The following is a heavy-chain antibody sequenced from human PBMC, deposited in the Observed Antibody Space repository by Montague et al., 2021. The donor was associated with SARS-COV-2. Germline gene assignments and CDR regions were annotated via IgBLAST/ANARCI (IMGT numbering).Heavy chain of an antibody. V-gene: IGHV4-61*02. CDR2: IYTSGST. CDR1: GGSISSGSYY. CDR3: ARGGWGGTDCSSTSCKPYYYYYGMDV. D-gene: IGHD2-2*01. Sequence: TLSLTCTVSGGSISSGSYYWSWIRQPAGKGLEWIGRIYTSGSTNYNPSLKSRVTISVDASKNQFSLKLSSVTAADTAVDYCARGGWGGTDCSSTSCKPYYYYYGMDVWGQGTTVTVSS. J-gene: IGHJ6*02.